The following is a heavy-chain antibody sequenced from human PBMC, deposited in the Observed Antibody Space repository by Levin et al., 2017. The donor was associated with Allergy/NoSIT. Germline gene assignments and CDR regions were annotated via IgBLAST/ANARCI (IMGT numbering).Heavy chain of an antibody. CDR2: IDYTGTT. Sequence: SETLSLTCSVSGGSISSRNYYWAWIRQPPGTGLEWIGSIDYTGTTYYNPSLNSRLSISVDTSKNQFSLNLISVTAADTAVYFCARERGVRNQVTGWFDPWGQGTLVAVSS. V-gene: IGHV4-39*07. CDR3: ARERGVRNQVTGWFDP. CDR1: GGSISSRNYY. J-gene: IGHJ5*01. D-gene: IGHD3-10*01.